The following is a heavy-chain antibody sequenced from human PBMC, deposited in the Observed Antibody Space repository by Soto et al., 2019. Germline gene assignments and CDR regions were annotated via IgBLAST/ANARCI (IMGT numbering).Heavy chain of an antibody. V-gene: IGHV6-1*01. J-gene: IGHJ6*03. CDR1: GDSVFSNSAA. CDR3: ARGAKLRGYDKDYYYMDV. D-gene: IGHD5-12*01. Sequence: SETLSHTCAISGDSVFSNSAAWNWIRKSPSRGLEWLGRTYYRSKWYNDYAVSVKSRITINPDTSKNQFSLQLNSVTPEDTAVYYCARGAKLRGYDKDYYYMDVWGKGTTVTVSS. CDR2: TYYRSKWYN.